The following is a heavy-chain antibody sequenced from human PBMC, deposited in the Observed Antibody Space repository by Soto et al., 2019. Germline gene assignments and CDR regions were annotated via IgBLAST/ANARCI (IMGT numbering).Heavy chain of an antibody. CDR1: GYSFTSYW. CDR3: ARHVVVVPAAMIYYYYGMDV. D-gene: IGHD2-2*01. Sequence: LKISCKGSGYSFTSYWIGWVRQMPGKGLEWMGRIDPSDSYTNYSPSFQGHVTISADKSISTAYLQWSSLKASDTAMYYCARHVVVVPAAMIYYYYGMDVWGQGTTVTVSS. CDR2: IDPSDSYT. V-gene: IGHV5-10-1*01. J-gene: IGHJ6*02.